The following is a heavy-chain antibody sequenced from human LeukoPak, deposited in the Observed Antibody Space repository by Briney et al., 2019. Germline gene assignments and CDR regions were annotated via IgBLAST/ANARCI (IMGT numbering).Heavy chain of an antibody. V-gene: IGHV1-24*01. J-gene: IGHJ4*02. Sequence: ASVKVSCKVSGYTLTELSMRWVRQAPGKGLEWMGGFDPEDGGTIYAQKFQGRVTMTEDTSTDTAYMELSSLRSEDTAVYYCALLISSGSYSDWGQGTLVTVSS. CDR2: FDPEDGGT. CDR3: ALLISSGSYSD. CDR1: GYTLTELS. D-gene: IGHD3-10*01.